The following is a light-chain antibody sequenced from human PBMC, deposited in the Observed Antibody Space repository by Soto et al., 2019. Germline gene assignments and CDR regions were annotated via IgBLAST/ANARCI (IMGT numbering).Light chain of an antibody. CDR1: ASNIGAGHD. J-gene: IGLJ2*01. CDR3: QSYDSNLSAL. Sequence: QSVLTQPPSVSGAPGQTVTISCTGSASNIGAGHDVHWYQQLPGTAPKLLIYVNTNRPSGVPDRFSGSRSGTSASLAITGLQAEDEADYYCQSYDSNLSALFGGGTKVTVL. CDR2: VNT. V-gene: IGLV1-40*01.